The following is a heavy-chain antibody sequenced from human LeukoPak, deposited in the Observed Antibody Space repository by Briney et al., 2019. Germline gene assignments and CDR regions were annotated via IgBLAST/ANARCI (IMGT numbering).Heavy chain of an antibody. CDR1: GGSISSGDYY. CDR3: ARGSSGWYEAAFDI. J-gene: IGHJ3*02. CDR2: IYYSGST. Sequence: SQTLSLTCTVSGGSISSGDYYWSWIRQPPGKGLEWIGYIYYSGSTYYNPSLKSRVTISVDTSKNQFSLKPSSMTAADTAVYYCARGSSGWYEAAFDIWGQGTMVTVSS. D-gene: IGHD6-19*01. V-gene: IGHV4-30-4*08.